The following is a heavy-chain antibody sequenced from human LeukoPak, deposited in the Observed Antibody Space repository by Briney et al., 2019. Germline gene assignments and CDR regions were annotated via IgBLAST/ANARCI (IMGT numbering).Heavy chain of an antibody. V-gene: IGHV3-23*01. CDR3: AKDSRAPYCSSTSCFFDY. D-gene: IGHD2-2*01. J-gene: IGHJ4*02. CDR2: ISGSGGST. CDR1: GFTFSSYA. Sequence: QPGGSLRLSCAASGFTFSSYAMSWVRQAPGKGLEWVSAISGSGGSTYYADSVKGRFTISRDNSKNTLYLQMNSLRAEDTAVYYCAKDSRAPYCSSTSCFFDYWGQGTLVTVSS.